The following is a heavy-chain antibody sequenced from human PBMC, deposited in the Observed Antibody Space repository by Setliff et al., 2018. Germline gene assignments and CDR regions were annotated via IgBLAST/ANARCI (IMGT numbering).Heavy chain of an antibody. Sequence: PGGSLRLSCVASGFTFSSHWMHWVRQAPGRGLVWVSRINSDDSSTSYADSVKGRFTISRDNAKNTLYLQMNTLRAEDTAVYYCARPGRSNYWDSFDYWGQGTLVTVSS. CDR2: INSDDSST. CDR1: GFTFSSHW. CDR3: ARPGRSNYWDSFDY. J-gene: IGHJ4*02. D-gene: IGHD3-10*01. V-gene: IGHV3-74*01.